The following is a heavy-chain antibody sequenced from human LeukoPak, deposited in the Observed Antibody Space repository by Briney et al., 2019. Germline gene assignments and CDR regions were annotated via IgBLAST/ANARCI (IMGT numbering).Heavy chain of an antibody. CDR1: GDSVSSNSAA. D-gene: IGHD4-17*01. CDR2: TYYRSKWYN. V-gene: IGHV6-1*01. J-gene: IGHJ4*02. CDR3: ARSYGDWENFDY. Sequence: SQTLSLTCAISGDSVSSNSAAWNWIRQSPSRGLEWLGRTYYRSKWYNDYAVSVKGRVTINPDTSKNQFSLQLNSVTPEDTAVYYCARSYGDWENFDYWGQGTLVTVSS.